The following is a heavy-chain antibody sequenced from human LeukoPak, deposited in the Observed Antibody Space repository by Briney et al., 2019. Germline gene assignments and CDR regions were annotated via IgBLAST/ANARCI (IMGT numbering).Heavy chain of an antibody. V-gene: IGHV3-7*01. CDR3: AGARGWEFSS. CDR2: IKQDGSVK. Sequence: GGSLRLSCAASGCTFSTYWMGRVRQAPGMGLEWVATIKQDGSVKHYVDSVKGRFTISRDNAKNSLFLQMNSLRAEDTAVYYCAGARGWEFSSWGQGTLVTVSS. D-gene: IGHD1-26*01. CDR1: GCTFSTYW. J-gene: IGHJ5*02.